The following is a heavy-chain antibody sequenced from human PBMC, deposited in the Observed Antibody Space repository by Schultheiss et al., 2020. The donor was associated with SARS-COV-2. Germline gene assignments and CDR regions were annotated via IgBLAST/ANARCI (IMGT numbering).Heavy chain of an antibody. J-gene: IGHJ4*02. CDR2: ISYDGSNK. CDR1: GFTFSSYG. CDR3: ANGLEQWLVRGDY. D-gene: IGHD6-19*01. V-gene: IGHV3-30*18. Sequence: GESLKISCAASGFTFSSYGMHWVRQAPGKGLEWVAVISYDGSNKYYADSVKGRFTISRDNSKNTLYLQMNSLRAEDTAVYYCANGLEQWLVRGDYWGQGTLVTVSS.